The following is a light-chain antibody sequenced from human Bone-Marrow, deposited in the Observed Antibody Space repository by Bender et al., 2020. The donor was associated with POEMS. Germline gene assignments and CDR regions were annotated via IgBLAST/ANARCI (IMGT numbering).Light chain of an antibody. Sequence: QSALTQPASVSASPGQSLTISCTAAGSSTGGFRHFSWYQQYPGPAPRLITLEGDERPSGVSNRFSGSKSGNAASLSISGLQADDEADYYCCSFAGSRVVFGGGTKLTVL. V-gene: IGLV2-23*01. J-gene: IGLJ3*02. CDR3: CSFAGSRVV. CDR2: EGD. CDR1: GSSTGGFRH.